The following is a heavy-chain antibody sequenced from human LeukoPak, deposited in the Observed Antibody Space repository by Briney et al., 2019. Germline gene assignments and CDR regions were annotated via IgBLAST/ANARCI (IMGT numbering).Heavy chain of an antibody. V-gene: IGHV3-21*01. J-gene: IGHJ4*02. CDR1: GFTFSSYS. CDR3: ARGGLPYYFDY. Sequence: GGSLRLSCAASGFTFSSYSMNWVRQAPGKGLEWVSSISSSSSYIYYADSVKGRFTISRDNAKNSLYLQMNSLRAEDTAVYYCARGGLPYYFDYWGQGTLVTVSS. CDR2: ISSSSSYI.